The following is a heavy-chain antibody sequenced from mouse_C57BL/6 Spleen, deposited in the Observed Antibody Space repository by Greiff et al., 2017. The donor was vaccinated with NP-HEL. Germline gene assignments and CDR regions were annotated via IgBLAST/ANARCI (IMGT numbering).Heavy chain of an antibody. CDR3: ARRAGSSYGHWYFDV. J-gene: IGHJ1*03. CDR2: INPNNGGT. V-gene: IGHV1-26*01. CDR1: GYTFTDYY. D-gene: IGHD1-1*01. Sequence: EVQLHQSGPELVKPGASVKISCKASGYTFTDYYMNWVKQSHGKSLEWIGDINPNNGGTSYNQKFKGKATLTVDKSSSTAYMELRSLTSEDSAVYYCARRAGSSYGHWYFDVWGTGTTVTVSS.